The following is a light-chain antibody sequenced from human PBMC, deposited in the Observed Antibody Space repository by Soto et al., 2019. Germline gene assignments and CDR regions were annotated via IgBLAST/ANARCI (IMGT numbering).Light chain of an antibody. CDR2: SSN. V-gene: IGLV1-44*01. CDR1: TSNIGSNT. J-gene: IGLJ3*02. Sequence: QSVLTQPPSASGTPGQRVTISCSGSTSNIGSNTVHWYQQLPGAAPKLLIYSSNERPSGVPDRFSGSKSGTSASLAISGLQSEYEADYFCAAWDDTLSGPVLGGGTKLTV. CDR3: AAWDDTLSGPV.